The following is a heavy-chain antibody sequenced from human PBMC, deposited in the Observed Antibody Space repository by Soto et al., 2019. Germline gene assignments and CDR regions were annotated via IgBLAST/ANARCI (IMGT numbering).Heavy chain of an antibody. J-gene: IGHJ4*02. D-gene: IGHD2-15*01. CDR2: IWYDGSNK. Sequence: GGSLRLSCAASGFTFSSYGMHWVRQAPGKGLEWVAVIWYDGSNKYYADSVKGRFTISRDNSKNTLYLQVNSLRAEDTAVYYCARDGYCSGGSCYSVPVFDYWGQGT. CDR3: ARDGYCSGGSCYSVPVFDY. CDR1: GFTFSSYG. V-gene: IGHV3-33*01.